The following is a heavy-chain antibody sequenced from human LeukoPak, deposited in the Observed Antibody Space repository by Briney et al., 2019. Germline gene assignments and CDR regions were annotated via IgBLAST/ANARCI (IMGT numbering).Heavy chain of an antibody. CDR1: GGSISSYY. V-gene: IGHV4-4*07. J-gene: IGHJ4*02. CDR2: IYTSGST. CDR3: ARVGVAAALDY. D-gene: IGHD6-13*01. Sequence: SETLSLTCTVSGGSISSYYGTWFRRPPGKGLEWIGRIYTSGSTNYNPSLKSRVTMSVDTSKDQFSLKLSSVTAADTAVYYCARVGVAAALDYWGQGTLVTVSS.